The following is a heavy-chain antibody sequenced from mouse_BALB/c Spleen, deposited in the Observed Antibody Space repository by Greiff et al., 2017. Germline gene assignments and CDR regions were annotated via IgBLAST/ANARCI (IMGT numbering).Heavy chain of an antibody. D-gene: IGHD1-1*01. Sequence: VQLQQSGAELVKPGASVKLSCTASGFNIKDTYMHWVKQRPEQGLEWIGRIDPANGNTKYDPKFQGKATITADTSSNTAYLQLSSLTSEDTAVYYCARARDYYGSRAYFDYWGQGTTLTVSS. V-gene: IGHV14-3*02. J-gene: IGHJ2*01. CDR2: IDPANGNT. CDR1: GFNIKDTY. CDR3: ARARDYYGSRAYFDY.